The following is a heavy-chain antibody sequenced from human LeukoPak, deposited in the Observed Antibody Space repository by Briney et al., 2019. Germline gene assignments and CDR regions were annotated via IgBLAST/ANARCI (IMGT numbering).Heavy chain of an antibody. Sequence: SETLSLTCAVYGGSFSGYYWSWIRQPPGKGLEWIGEINHSGSTNYNPSLKSRVTISVDTSKNQFSLKLSSVTAADTAVYYCARGNYYGSGSPWNWGQGTLVTVSS. CDR2: INHSGST. J-gene: IGHJ4*02. CDR3: ARGNYYGSGSPWN. V-gene: IGHV4-34*01. CDR1: GGSFSGYY. D-gene: IGHD3-10*01.